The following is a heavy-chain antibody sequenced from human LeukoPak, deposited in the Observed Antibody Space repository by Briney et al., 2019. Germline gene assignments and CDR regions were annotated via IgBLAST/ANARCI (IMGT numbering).Heavy chain of an antibody. J-gene: IGHJ4*02. CDR3: AKYSILVSASWYYFDY. Sequence: GGSLRLSCAASGFTFSSYGMHWVRQAPGKGLEWVAFIRYDGSNKYYADSVKGRFTISRDNSKNTMSLQMNSLRAEDTAVYFCAKYSILVSASWYYFDYWGQGTLVTVSS. CDR1: GFTFSSYG. D-gene: IGHD3-9*01. V-gene: IGHV3-30*02. CDR2: IRYDGSNK.